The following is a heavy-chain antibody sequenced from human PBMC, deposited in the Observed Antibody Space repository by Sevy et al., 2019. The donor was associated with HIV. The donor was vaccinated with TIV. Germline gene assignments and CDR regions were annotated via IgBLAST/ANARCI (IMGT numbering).Heavy chain of an antibody. CDR2: IFGSGGGT. D-gene: IGHD3-22*01. CDR3: AGGRYDSSGSFDAFDI. J-gene: IGHJ3*02. V-gene: IGHV3-23*01. CDR1: GFTFSSYA. Sequence: GGSLRLSCAASGFTFSSYAMNWVRQAPGKGLEWVSTIFGSGGGTYYADPVKGRFTISRDNSKNTLYLQMNSLRAEDTAVYYCAGGRYDSSGSFDAFDIWGQGTMVTVSS.